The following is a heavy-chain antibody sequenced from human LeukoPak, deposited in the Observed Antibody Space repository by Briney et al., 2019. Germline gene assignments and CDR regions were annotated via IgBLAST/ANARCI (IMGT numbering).Heavy chain of an antibody. CDR1: GFTFSSYA. J-gene: IGHJ4*02. D-gene: IGHD3-10*01. CDR2: ISGSGGST. Sequence: GGSLRLSCAASGFTFSSYAMSWVRQAPGKGLEWVSAISGSGGSTYYVDSVKGRFTISRDNSKNTLYLQIHSLRAEDTAVFYCAKDPGIGMDYFDYGGQEPLVTVS. CDR3: AKDPGIGMDYFDY. V-gene: IGHV3-23*01.